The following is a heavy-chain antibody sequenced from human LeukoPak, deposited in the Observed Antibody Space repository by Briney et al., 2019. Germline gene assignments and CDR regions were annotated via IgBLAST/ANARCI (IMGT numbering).Heavy chain of an antibody. CDR1: GYTFTSYD. D-gene: IGHD3-10*01. J-gene: IGHJ6*02. V-gene: IGHV1-8*01. Sequence: ASMKVSCKASGYTFTSYDINWVRQATGQGLEWMGWVNPNSGNTGYAQKFQGRVTMTRNTFISTAYMELSSLKSEDTAVYYCARGGEADYYYGMDVWGQGTTVTVSS. CDR2: VNPNSGNT. CDR3: ARGGEADYYYGMDV.